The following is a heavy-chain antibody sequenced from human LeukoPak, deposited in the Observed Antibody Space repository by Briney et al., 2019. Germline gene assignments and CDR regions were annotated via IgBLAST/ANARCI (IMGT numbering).Heavy chain of an antibody. CDR3: ARSRGWLQSHPLDY. D-gene: IGHD5-24*01. CDR1: GGSFSGYY. CDR2: INHSGST. Sequence: SETLSLTCAVYGGSFSGYYWSWIRQLPGKGLEWIGEINHSGSTNYNPSLKSQVTISVDTSKNQFSLKLSSVTAADTAVYYCARSRGWLQSHPLDYWGQGTLVTVSS. J-gene: IGHJ4*02. V-gene: IGHV4-34*01.